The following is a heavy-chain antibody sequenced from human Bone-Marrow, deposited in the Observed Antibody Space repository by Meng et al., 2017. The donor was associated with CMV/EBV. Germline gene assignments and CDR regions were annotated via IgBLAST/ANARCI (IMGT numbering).Heavy chain of an antibody. CDR1: GYTVTDYY. CDR3: ARSSGWSRFDY. D-gene: IGHD6-19*01. Sequence: QVPLVQSGAVLKEPXXPXKVSCKASGYTVTDYYIHWVRQAPGQWLEWMGWINPNDDTNYAQNFQGRVTMTRDMAINTVYMELSRLTSDDTAVYYCARSSGWSRFDYWGLGTLVTVSS. J-gene: IGHJ4*02. V-gene: IGHV1-2*02. CDR2: INPNDDT.